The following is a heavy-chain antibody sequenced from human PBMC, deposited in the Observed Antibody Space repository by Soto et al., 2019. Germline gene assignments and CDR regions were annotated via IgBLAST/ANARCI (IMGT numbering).Heavy chain of an antibody. V-gene: IGHV4-59*01. J-gene: IGHJ3*02. CDR3: ARGRGGTYDAFDI. CDR2: IYYSGTT. Sequence: SETLSLTCTVSSGSIGTYFWSWIRQPPGRGLEWIGYIYYSGTTNYNPSLKSRVTIFLDTSKNQFSLRLSSVTAADTAVYYCARGRGGTYDAFDIWGQGTLVTVSS. CDR1: SGSIGTYF. D-gene: IGHD1-26*01.